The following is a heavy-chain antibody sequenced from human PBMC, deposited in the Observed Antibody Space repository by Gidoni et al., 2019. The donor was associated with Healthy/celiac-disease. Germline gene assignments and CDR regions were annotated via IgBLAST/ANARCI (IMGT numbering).Heavy chain of an antibody. CDR2: ISSSSSYI. J-gene: IGHJ3*02. V-gene: IGHV3-21*01. CDR1: GFTFSSYS. CDR3: ARDGIIDYYDSSGYYRDDAFDI. D-gene: IGHD3-22*01. Sequence: EVQLVESGGGLVKPGGSLRLSCAASGFTFSSYSMNWVRQAPGKGLEWVSSISSSSSYIYYADSVKGRFTSSRDNAKNSLYLQMNSLRAEDTAVYYCARDGIIDYYDSSGYYRDDAFDIWGQGTMVTVSS.